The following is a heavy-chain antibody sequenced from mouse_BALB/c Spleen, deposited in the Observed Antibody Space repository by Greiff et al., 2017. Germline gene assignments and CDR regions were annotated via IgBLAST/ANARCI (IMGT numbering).Heavy chain of an antibody. CDR1: GYTFTDYW. Sequence: QVQLQQPGAELVMPGASVKMSCKASGYTFTDYWMHWVKQRPGQGLEWIGAIDTSDSYTSYNQKFKGKATLTVDESSSTAYMQLSSLTSEDSAVYYCARSYYYGSSGFDVWGAGTTVTVSS. J-gene: IGHJ1*01. CDR3: ARSYYYGSSGFDV. D-gene: IGHD1-1*01. CDR2: IDTSDSYT. V-gene: IGHV1-69*01.